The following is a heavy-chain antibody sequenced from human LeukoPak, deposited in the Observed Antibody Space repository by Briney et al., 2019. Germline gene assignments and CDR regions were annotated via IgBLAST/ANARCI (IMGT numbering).Heavy chain of an antibody. CDR1: GFTVSSNY. CDR3: VRFCSGGSCYKGLWAY. Sequence: GGSLRLSCAASGFTVSSNYMSWVRQAPGKGLEWVSVIYSGGSTYYADSVKGRFTISRDNAKNSLYLPMNSLRVEDTAVYYCVRFCSGGSCYKGLWAYWGQGTQVTVSS. CDR2: IYSGGST. J-gene: IGHJ4*02. V-gene: IGHV3-53*01. D-gene: IGHD2-15*01.